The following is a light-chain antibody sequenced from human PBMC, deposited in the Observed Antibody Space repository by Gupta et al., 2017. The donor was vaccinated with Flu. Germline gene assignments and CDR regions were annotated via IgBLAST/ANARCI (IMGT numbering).Light chain of an antibody. J-gene: IGKJ2*03. CDR1: QDISNY. Sequence: DIQMTQSPSSLSASVGDRVTITCQASQDISNYLNWYQQKPGKAPKLLIYDASKLETGVPSRFSGSGSGTDFTFTISSLQPEDIATYYCQQDDNLPHSFGQGTKLEIK. CDR3: QQDDNLPHS. V-gene: IGKV1-33*01. CDR2: DAS.